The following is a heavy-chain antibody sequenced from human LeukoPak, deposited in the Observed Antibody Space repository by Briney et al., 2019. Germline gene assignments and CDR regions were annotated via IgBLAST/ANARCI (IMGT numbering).Heavy chain of an antibody. CDR2: ISDIGSI. CDR1: GGSISSYY. Sequence: SETLSLTCTVSGGSISSYYWSWIRQPPGKGLEWIAYISDIGSINYNPSLKSRVTISLDTSKNQFSLKLSSVTAADTAVYYCAGHHPRNTVDFWGQGTLVTVPA. CDR3: AGHHPRNTVDF. D-gene: IGHD2-8*02. J-gene: IGHJ4*02. V-gene: IGHV4-59*08.